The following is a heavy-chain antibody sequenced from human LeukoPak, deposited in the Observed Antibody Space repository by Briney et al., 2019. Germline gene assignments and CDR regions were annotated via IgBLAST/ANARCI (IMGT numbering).Heavy chain of an antibody. D-gene: IGHD5-12*01. CDR1: GYTFTGYY. V-gene: IGHV1-2*06. Sequence: ASVTVSCKASGYTFTGYYMHWVRQAPGQGLEWMGRINPNSGGTNYAQKFQGRVTMNRKTSINTAYMELSRLRSDDTAVYNCAIGGLRLGDWFDPWGQGTLVTVSS. CDR3: AIGGLRLGDWFDP. CDR2: INPNSGGT. J-gene: IGHJ5*02.